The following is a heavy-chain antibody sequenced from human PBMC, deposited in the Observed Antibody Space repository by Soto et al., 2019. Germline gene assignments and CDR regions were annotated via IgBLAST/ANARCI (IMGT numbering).Heavy chain of an antibody. CDR1: GFTFSSYG. CDR2: ISYDGGNK. V-gene: IGHV3-30*18. Sequence: QVQLVESGGGVVQPGRSLRLSCAASGFTFSSYGMHWVRQAPGKGLEWVAVISYDGGNKYYADSVKGRFTISRDNSKNPLYLQMNSLRAEDTAVYYCAKDPFLLGELLIADYWGQGTLVTVSS. J-gene: IGHJ4*02. CDR3: AKDPFLLGELLIADY. D-gene: IGHD1-26*01.